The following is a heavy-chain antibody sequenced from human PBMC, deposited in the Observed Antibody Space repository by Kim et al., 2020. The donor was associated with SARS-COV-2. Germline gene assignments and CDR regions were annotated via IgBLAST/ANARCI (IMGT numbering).Heavy chain of an antibody. D-gene: IGHD3-22*01. J-gene: IGHJ3*02. CDR2: INHSGST. V-gene: IGHV4-34*01. CDR3: ARGDTGDSSGYVAFDI. CDR1: GGSFSGYY. Sequence: SETLSLTCAVYGGSFSGYYWSWIRQPPGKGLEWIGEINHSGSTNYNPSLKSRVTISVDTSNNQFSLKLSSVTAADTAVYYCARGDTGDSSGYVAFDIWGQGTMVTVSS.